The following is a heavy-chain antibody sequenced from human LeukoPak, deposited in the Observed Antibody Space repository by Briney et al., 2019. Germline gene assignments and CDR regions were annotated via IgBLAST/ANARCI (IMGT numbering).Heavy chain of an antibody. CDR2: ISAYNGNT. CDR3: ARAQFCSSGWYLVYYYYGMDV. CDR1: GYTFTSYG. V-gene: IGHV1-18*01. D-gene: IGHD6-19*01. Sequence: ASVKVSCKASGYTFTSYGNSWVRQAPGQGLEWMGWISAYNGNTNYAQKLQGRVTMTTDTSTSTAYMELRSLRSDDTAVYYCARAQFCSSGWYLVYYYYGMDVWGQGTTVTVSS. J-gene: IGHJ6*02.